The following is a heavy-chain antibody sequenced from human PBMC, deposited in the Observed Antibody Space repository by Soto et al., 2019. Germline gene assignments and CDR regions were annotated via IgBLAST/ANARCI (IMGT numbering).Heavy chain of an antibody. Sequence: QVQLVQSGAEVKKPGASVKVSCQASGYTFTSYGISWVRQAPGQGLEWMGWISAYNGNTNYAQKLQGRVTMTTHTSTSTAYMGLRGLRSDDPAVYCCARDGGLESPWGQGTLVTVCS. CDR1: GYTFTSYG. V-gene: IGHV1-18*01. CDR3: ARDGGLESP. CDR2: ISAYNGNT. D-gene: IGHD2-15*01. J-gene: IGHJ5*02.